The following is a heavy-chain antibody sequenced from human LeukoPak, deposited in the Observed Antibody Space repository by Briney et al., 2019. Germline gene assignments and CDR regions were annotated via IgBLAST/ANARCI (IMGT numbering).Heavy chain of an antibody. Sequence: GGSLRLSCAASGFTFSNYAMTWVRQAPGEGLEWVSAISGSGGSTYYADSVKGRFTISRDNSKNTLYLQMNSLRAEDTAVYYCAKDTRRGLYYDSSGSLDYWGQGTLVTVSS. D-gene: IGHD3-22*01. CDR3: AKDTRRGLYYDSSGSLDY. J-gene: IGHJ4*02. CDR2: ISGSGGST. V-gene: IGHV3-23*01. CDR1: GFTFSNYA.